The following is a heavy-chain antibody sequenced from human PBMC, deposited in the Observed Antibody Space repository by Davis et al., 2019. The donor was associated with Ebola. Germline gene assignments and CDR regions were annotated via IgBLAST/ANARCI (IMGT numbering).Heavy chain of an antibody. Sequence: SGPTLVKPTETLTLTCTFSGFSLTTNLEGVGWIRQPPGKALEFLAVIYWNDDNRYNPSLRARLTVTKDTSKNQVVLTITNMDPVDTATYYCVHLTPYYDWLTRGFDSWGQGTLVTVSS. CDR2: IYWNDDN. J-gene: IGHJ4*02. CDR1: GFSLTTNLEG. CDR3: VHLTPYYDWLTRGFDS. V-gene: IGHV2-5*01. D-gene: IGHD3-9*01.